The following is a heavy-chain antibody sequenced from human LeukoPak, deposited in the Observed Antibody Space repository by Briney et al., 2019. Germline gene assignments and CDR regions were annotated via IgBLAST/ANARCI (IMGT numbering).Heavy chain of an antibody. Sequence: PGGSLRLSCAASGFAFSNYNMNWVRQATGKGLEWVSSISRTSIYMYYADSVKGRFTISRDNAKKSLYLQMNSLRAEDTAVYYCARGRYDSSGYYSIFDYWGQGTLVTVSS. D-gene: IGHD3-22*01. CDR1: GFAFSNYN. CDR2: ISRTSIYM. CDR3: ARGRYDSSGYYSIFDY. V-gene: IGHV3-21*01. J-gene: IGHJ4*02.